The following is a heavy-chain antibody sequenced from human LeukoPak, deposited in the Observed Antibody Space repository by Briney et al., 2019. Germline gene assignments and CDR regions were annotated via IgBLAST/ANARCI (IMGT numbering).Heavy chain of an antibody. CDR1: GFTFSGYA. CDR3: AMNWNCDY. CDR2: ISNSGGST. J-gene: IGHJ4*01. V-gene: IGHV3-64D*09. Sequence: GGSLRLSCSASGFTFSGYAMLWVRQAPGKGLESVSAISNSGGSTYYADSVKGRFTISRDNSDNTLYLQMSSLRPEDTAVYYCAMNWNCDYWGHGTLVTVFS. D-gene: IGHD1-1*01.